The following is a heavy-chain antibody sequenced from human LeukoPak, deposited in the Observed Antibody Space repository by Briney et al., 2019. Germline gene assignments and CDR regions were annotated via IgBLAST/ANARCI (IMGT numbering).Heavy chain of an antibody. Sequence: ESGPTPVKLPEALTPTVTFSVCALSTSGVGVGWIRQPPGKALEWLALIYWNDDKHFRPSLKSRLTITKDTCKNQVVLTMTNMDPVDTPTYYRARPDLRDGYKSDAFDFWGQGTMVTVSS. V-gene: IGHV2-5*01. CDR1: VCALSTSGVG. CDR3: ARPDLRDGYKSDAFDF. D-gene: IGHD5-24*01. CDR2: IYWNDDK. J-gene: IGHJ3*01.